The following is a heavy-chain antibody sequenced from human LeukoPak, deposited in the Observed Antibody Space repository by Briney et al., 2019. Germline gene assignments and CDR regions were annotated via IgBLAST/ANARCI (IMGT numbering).Heavy chain of an antibody. J-gene: IGHJ5*02. CDR2: ISGSGGST. CDR1: GFTFSSYA. D-gene: IGHD3-3*01. CDR3: AKGITIFRRGVPWFDP. Sequence: GGSLRLSCAASGFTFSSYAMSWVRQAPGKGLEWVSAISGSGGSTYYADSVKGRFTISRDNSKNTLYLQMNSLRAEDTAVYYCAKGITIFRRGVPWFDPWGQGTLVTVSS. V-gene: IGHV3-23*01.